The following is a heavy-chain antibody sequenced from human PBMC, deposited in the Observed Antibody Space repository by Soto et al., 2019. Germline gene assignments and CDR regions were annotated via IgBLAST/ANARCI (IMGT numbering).Heavy chain of an antibody. J-gene: IGHJ4*02. Sequence: GGSLRLSCAASGFTFSSYSMNWVRQAPGKGLEWVSSISSSSSYIYYADSVKGRFTISRDNAKNSLYLQMNSLRAEDTAVYYCARERTTAGTFGYWGQGTLVTVSS. CDR3: ARERTTAGTFGY. V-gene: IGHV3-21*01. CDR1: GFTFSSYS. D-gene: IGHD6-13*01. CDR2: ISSSSSYI.